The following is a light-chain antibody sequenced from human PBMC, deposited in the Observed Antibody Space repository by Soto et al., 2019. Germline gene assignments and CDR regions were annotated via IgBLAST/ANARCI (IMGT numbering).Light chain of an antibody. CDR3: QQYNNYHWT. CDR1: QSISSW. Sequence: DIQMTQSPSTLSASVGDRVTITCRASQSISSWLAWYQQKPGKAPKLLIYKASSLGSGVPSRFSGSGSGTEFTLNISSLQPDDFASYSCQQYNNYHWTFGQETKVEIK. V-gene: IGKV1-5*03. CDR2: KAS. J-gene: IGKJ1*01.